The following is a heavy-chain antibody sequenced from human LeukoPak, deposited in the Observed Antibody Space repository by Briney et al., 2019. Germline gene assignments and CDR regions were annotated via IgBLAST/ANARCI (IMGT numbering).Heavy chain of an antibody. Sequence: GGSLRLSCAASGFTFSNYEMNWVRQAPGKGLEWVSYISSGGTTIYYADSVKGRFTISRDNAKNSLYLQMNSLRAEDTAVYYCARDHSTSWTNWFDPWGQGTLVTVSS. CDR3: ARDHSTSWTNWFDP. V-gene: IGHV3-48*03. CDR2: ISSGGTTI. J-gene: IGHJ5*02. D-gene: IGHD2-2*01. CDR1: GFTFSNYE.